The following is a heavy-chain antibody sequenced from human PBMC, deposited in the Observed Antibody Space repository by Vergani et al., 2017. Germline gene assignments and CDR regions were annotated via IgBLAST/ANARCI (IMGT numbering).Heavy chain of an antibody. CDR2: ISGSVGST. CDR3: AKAAAPSRSSWYDFFYYSYYMDV. Sequence: EVQLLESGGGLVQPGGSLRLSCAASGFTFSSYAMSWVRQAPGKGLEWVSAISGSVGSTYYADSVKGRFTISRDNSKNTLYLQMNSLRAEDTDVYYCAKAAAPSRSSWYDFFYYSYYMDVWGKGTTVTVSS. D-gene: IGHD6-13*01. J-gene: IGHJ6*03. V-gene: IGHV3-23*01. CDR1: GFTFSSYA.